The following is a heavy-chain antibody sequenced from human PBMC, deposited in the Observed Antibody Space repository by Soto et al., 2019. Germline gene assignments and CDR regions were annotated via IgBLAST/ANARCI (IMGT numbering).Heavy chain of an antibody. D-gene: IGHD6-13*01. CDR2: ISSSSSYI. CDR1: GFTFSSYS. CDR3: AREGGDYSSSWYSDY. J-gene: IGHJ4*02. V-gene: IGHV3-21*01. Sequence: GGSLRLSCAASGFTFSSYSMNWVRQAPGKGLEWVSSISSSSSYIYYADSVKGRFTISRDNAKNSLYLQMNRLRAEDTAVYYCAREGGDYSSSWYSDYWGQGTLVTVSS.